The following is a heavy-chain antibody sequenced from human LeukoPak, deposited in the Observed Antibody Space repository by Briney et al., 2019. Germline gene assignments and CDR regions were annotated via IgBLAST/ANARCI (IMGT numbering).Heavy chain of an antibody. D-gene: IGHD2-2*01. V-gene: IGHV1-2*02. J-gene: IGHJ4*02. Sequence: ASVKVSCKASGYTFAGYYMHWVRQAPGQGLEWMGWINPNSGGTNYAQKFQGRVTMTRDTSISTAYMELSRLRSDDTAVYYCARDRTLVVPAASGLDCWGQGTLVTVSS. CDR2: INPNSGGT. CDR3: ARDRTLVVPAASGLDC. CDR1: GYTFAGYY.